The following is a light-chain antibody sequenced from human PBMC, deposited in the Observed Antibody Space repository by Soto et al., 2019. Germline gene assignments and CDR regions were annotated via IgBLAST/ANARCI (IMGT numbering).Light chain of an antibody. CDR2: EVS. J-gene: IGLJ2*01. CDR3: SSYTSSSTVV. V-gene: IGLV2-14*01. CDR1: SSDVGGYNS. Sequence: QSALTQPASVSGSPGQSITISCTGTSSDVGGYNSVSWYQQHPGKAPKLMIYEVSNRPSGVSNRFSGSKSGNTASLTISGLQAEDEAEYYCSSYTSSSTVVFGGGTKLTVL.